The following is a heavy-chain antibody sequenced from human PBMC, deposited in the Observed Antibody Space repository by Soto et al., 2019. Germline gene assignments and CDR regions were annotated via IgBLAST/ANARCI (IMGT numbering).Heavy chain of an antibody. J-gene: IGHJ4*02. Sequence: QVQLEQSGGDVKKPGSSLKVSCKASGYTFINHGIAWVRQAPGQGLGWMGWITAYNGNTNYAQKFRGRVTMTTDPSTTTAYMELRRLTSDDTAVYYCARETNYYFDYWGQGSLVTVSS. CDR3: ARETNYYFDY. CDR2: ITAYNGNT. CDR1: GYTFINHG. V-gene: IGHV1-18*01.